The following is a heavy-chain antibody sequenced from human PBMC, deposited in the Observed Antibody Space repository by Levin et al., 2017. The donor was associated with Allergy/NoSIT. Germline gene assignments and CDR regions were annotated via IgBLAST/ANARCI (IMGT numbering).Heavy chain of an antibody. D-gene: IGHD3-10*01. CDR1: AFTFSSYI. CDR3: ASSFGSGTYSFYFDY. CDR2: ISTSSSYI. J-gene: IGHJ4*02. V-gene: IGHV3-21*01. Sequence: LSLTCAASAFTFSSYIMNWVRQAPGKGLEWVSSISTSSSYIYYADSVKGRFTISRDNAKNSLYLQMNSLRAEDTAVYYCASSFGSGTYSFYFDYWGQGTLVTVSS.